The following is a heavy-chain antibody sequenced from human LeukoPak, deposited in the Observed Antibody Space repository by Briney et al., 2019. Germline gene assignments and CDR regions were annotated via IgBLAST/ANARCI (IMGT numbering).Heavy chain of an antibody. Sequence: PLKLSCKLSGSTLTELAMHSVRQAPGKGLEWMRGFDPEDGETIYAQNFQGRVTMTEDTSTDTAYMELSSLRSEDTAVYYCATDHSGNFDYWGQGTLVTVSS. D-gene: IGHD1-26*01. CDR1: GSTLTELA. CDR3: ATDHSGNFDY. J-gene: IGHJ4*02. CDR2: FDPEDGET. V-gene: IGHV1-24*01.